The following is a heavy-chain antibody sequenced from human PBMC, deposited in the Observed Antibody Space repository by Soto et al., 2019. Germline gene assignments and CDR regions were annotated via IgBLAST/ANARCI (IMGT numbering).Heavy chain of an antibody. CDR3: ARTPDH. CDR2: IYYSGST. J-gene: IGHJ4*02. Sequence: QVQLKESGPRLVKPSRTLVLTSSISGCSISSGGYYWSRIRQHPGKGLEWIRYIYYSGSTYYNPYLKSRVTIAVDTSKTQFSLKLRCVTAADTAVYYCARTPDHWGQATLVTVSS. CDR1: GCSISSGGYY. D-gene: IGHD2-15*01. V-gene: IGHV4-31*03.